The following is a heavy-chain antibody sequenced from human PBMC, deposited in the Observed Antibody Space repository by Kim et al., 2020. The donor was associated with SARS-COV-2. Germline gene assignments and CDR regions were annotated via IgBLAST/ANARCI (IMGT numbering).Heavy chain of an antibody. D-gene: IGHD6-13*01. V-gene: IGHV4-34*01. CDR1: GGSFSGYY. Sequence: SETLSLTCAVYGGSFSGYYWSWIRQPPGKGLEWIGDIYHSGTTKYNPSLKSRVTISADTSKNQFSLKLSYVTAADTAVYFCARSLYHYPSSSWVRFDPWGQGTLVTVSS. CDR2: IYHSGTT. CDR3: ARSLYHYPSSSWVRFDP. J-gene: IGHJ5*02.